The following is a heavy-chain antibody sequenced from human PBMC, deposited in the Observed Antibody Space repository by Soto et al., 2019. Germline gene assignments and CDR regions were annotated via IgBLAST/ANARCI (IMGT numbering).Heavy chain of an antibody. CDR1: GGSISSSSYY. CDR3: ASDGGYCSSTSCYVGYYYYYYYMDV. V-gene: IGHV4-39*01. CDR2: IYYSGST. J-gene: IGHJ6*03. D-gene: IGHD2-2*01. Sequence: PSETLSLTCTVSGGSISSSSYYWGWIRQPPGKGLEWIGSIYYSGSTYYNPSLKSRVTISVDTSKNQFSLKLSSVTAADTAVYYCASDGGYCSSTSCYVGYYYYYYYMDVWGKGTTVTVSS.